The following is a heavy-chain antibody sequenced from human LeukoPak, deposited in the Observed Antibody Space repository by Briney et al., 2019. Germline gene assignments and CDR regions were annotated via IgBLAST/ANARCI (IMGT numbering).Heavy chain of an antibody. J-gene: IGHJ4*02. CDR2: INHSGST. V-gene: IGHV4-34*01. Sequence: PSETLSLTCAVYGGSFSGYYWSWIRQPPGKGLEWIGEINHSGSTNYNPSLKSRVTISVDTSKNQFSLKLSSVTAADTAVYYCAREARYYYGSGSFPDWGQGTLVTVSS. D-gene: IGHD3-10*01. CDR1: GGSFSGYY. CDR3: AREARYYYGSGSFPD.